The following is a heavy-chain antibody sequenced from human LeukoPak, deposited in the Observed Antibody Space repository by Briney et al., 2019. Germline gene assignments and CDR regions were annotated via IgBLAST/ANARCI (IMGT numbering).Heavy chain of an antibody. Sequence: GGSLRLSRAASGFTFSSYAMHWVRQAPGKGLEWVAVISYDGSNKYYADSVKGRFTISRDNSKNTLYLQMNSLRAEDTAVYYCARDRSYYDFWSGYYYYYGMDVWGQGTTVTVSS. V-gene: IGHV3-30-3*01. CDR3: ARDRSYYDFWSGYYYYYGMDV. J-gene: IGHJ6*02. D-gene: IGHD3-3*01. CDR2: ISYDGSNK. CDR1: GFTFSSYA.